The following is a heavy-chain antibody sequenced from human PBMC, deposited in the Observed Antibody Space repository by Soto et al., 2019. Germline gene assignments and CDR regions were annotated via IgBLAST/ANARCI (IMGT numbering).Heavy chain of an antibody. J-gene: IGHJ3*02. Sequence: EVQMLESGGGLAQPGGSLRLSCAVSGFICSSYDMSWVRQAPGKGLEWVSTILVGGSTHYEDSVKGRFTISRDTSKNTVYLQMNSLTAGDTAFYYCAKAAATSGGAFEIYGQGTMVTVSS. CDR2: ILVGGST. D-gene: IGHD2-15*01. CDR3: AKAAATSGGAFEI. V-gene: IGHV3-23*01. CDR1: GFICSSYD.